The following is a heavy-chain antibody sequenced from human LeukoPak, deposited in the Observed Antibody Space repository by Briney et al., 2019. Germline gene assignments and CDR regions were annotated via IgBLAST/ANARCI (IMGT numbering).Heavy chain of an antibody. CDR3: SRLTKGRYFDSIFDY. CDR2: IYYSGST. Sequence: SETLSLTCTVSGGSVSNTDFYWGWIRQPPGKGLQWIGNIYYSGSTYYNPSLNSRVTMSVDTSKNQFSLKMTSVTAADTAVYYCSRLTKGRYFDSIFDYWGQGTLFTVSS. CDR1: GGSVSNTDFY. J-gene: IGHJ4*02. V-gene: IGHV4-39*01. D-gene: IGHD3-9*01.